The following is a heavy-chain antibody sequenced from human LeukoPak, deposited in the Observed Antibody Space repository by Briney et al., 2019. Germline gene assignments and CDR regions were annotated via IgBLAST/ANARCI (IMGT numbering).Heavy chain of an antibody. CDR2: IKQDGSEK. Sequence: PGGSLRLSCAASGFTFSSYWMSWVRQAPGKGLEGVANIKQDGSEKYYVDSVKGRFTISRDNAKNSLYLQMNSLRAEDTAVYYCARGVYSGYDFYYFDYWGQGTLVTVSS. V-gene: IGHV3-7*03. D-gene: IGHD5-12*01. CDR1: GFTFSSYW. J-gene: IGHJ4*02. CDR3: ARGVYSGYDFYYFDY.